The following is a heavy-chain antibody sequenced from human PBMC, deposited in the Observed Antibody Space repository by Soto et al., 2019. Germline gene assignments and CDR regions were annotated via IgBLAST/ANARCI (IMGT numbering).Heavy chain of an antibody. Sequence: ASVKVSCKASGYTFTSYDMNWVRQATGQGLEWMGWMNPNSGNTGYAQKFQGRVTMTRNTSISTAYMELSSLRSEDTAVYYCARGAAAGSDRHTYYYYYYYMDVWGKGTTVTVSS. CDR2: MNPNSGNT. D-gene: IGHD6-13*01. CDR1: GYTFTSYD. J-gene: IGHJ6*03. V-gene: IGHV1-8*01. CDR3: ARGAAAGSDRHTYYYYYYYMDV.